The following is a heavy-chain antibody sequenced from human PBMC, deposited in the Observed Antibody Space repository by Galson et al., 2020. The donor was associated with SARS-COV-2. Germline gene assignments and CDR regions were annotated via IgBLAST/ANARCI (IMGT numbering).Heavy chain of an antibody. CDR2: IFHSGIT. J-gene: IGHJ4*02. Sequence: SQTLSLTCDVTGVSTRSNYWWGWVRQPPGKGLEWIGEIFHSGITNYNPSLKSRVSMSVDTSKNQFSLNVYPVTAADTAGYYCGSGSDFVWDYGGQGTLVTVSS. CDR1: GVSTRSNYW. V-gene: IGHV4-4*02. D-gene: IGHD3-16*01. CDR3: GSGSDFVWDY.